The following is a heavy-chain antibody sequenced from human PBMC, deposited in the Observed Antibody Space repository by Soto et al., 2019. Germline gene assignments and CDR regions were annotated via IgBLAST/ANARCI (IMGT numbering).Heavy chain of an antibody. CDR3: ARGCGGTRYLFAY. V-gene: IGHV1-3*04. J-gene: IGHJ4*01. D-gene: IGHD2-15*01. CDR1: GYTFTNYA. CDR2: INTGNGDT. Sequence: GASVKVSCKASGYTFTNYAMHWVRQAPGQRLEWMGWINTGNGDTKYSQKFQDRVTIARDTSASTAYMELSSLRSEDTAVYYCARGCGGTRYLFAYWGQGTLVTVSS.